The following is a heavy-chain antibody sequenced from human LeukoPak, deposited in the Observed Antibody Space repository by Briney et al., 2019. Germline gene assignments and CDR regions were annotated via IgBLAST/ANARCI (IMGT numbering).Heavy chain of an antibody. V-gene: IGHV3-21*01. CDR1: GFTFGDYA. Sequence: PGGSLRLPCTASGFTFGDYAMTWVRQAPGKGLEWVSFISTSSSYIYYADSVKGRFTISRDNAKNSLYLQMNSLRAEDTAVYYCARAADSSGYLLAYFDYWGQGTLVTVSS. D-gene: IGHD3-22*01. J-gene: IGHJ4*02. CDR2: ISTSSSYI. CDR3: ARAADSSGYLLAYFDY.